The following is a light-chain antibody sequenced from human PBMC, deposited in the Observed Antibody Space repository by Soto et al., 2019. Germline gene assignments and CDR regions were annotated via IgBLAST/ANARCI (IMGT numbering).Light chain of an antibody. V-gene: IGKV1-5*01. CDR3: QQYNNFSWT. CDR2: DAS. Sequence: DIQMTQSPSTLSASVGDRVTITCRASQSISSWLAWYQQKPGKAPKLLIFDASSLESGIPSRFSGSGSGTDFTLTISSLQPDDFAAYYCQQYNNFSWTFGHGTKVEIK. J-gene: IGKJ1*01. CDR1: QSISSW.